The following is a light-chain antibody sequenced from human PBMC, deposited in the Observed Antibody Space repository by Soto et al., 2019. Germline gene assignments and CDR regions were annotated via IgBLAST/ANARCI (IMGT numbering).Light chain of an antibody. J-gene: IGKJ2*01. CDR1: QSVTTY. V-gene: IGKV3-11*01. CDR2: DAS. CDR3: QQRSNWPPSYT. Sequence: DTVLTQSPAPLSLSPGERATLSCRASQSVTTYLAWYPQKPGQAPRLLLYDASTRATGIPARFSGSGSGTDCTLTISSVEPDDFAVYYWQQRSNWPPSYTCGQGTKLESK.